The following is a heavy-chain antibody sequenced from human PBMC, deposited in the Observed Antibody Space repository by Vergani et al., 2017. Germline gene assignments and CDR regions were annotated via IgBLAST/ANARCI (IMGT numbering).Heavy chain of an antibody. D-gene: IGHD3-10*01. CDR3: GRSGEGSGMR. CDR2: VSHSGST. Sequence: QVQLQESGPGLVKPSETLSLTCAVSGSSISSGYYWAWIRQPPGKGLEWIVSVSHSGSTFYNSSLRSRVTITVDTSKNQFSLKVASVTTADTAVYYCGRSGEGSGMRWGQGILVTVSS. J-gene: IGHJ4*02. V-gene: IGHV4-38-2*01. CDR1: GSSISSGYY.